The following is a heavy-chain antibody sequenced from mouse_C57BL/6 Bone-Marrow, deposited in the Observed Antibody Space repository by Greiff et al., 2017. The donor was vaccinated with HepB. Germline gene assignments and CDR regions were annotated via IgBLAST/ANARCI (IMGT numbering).Heavy chain of an antibody. CDR3: ATSSGYGYYFDY. CDR1: GYSFTSYY. Sequence: QVQLQQSGPELVKPGASVKISCKASGYSFTSYYIHWVKQRPGQGLEWIGWIYPGSGNTKYNEKFKGKATLTADTSSSTAYMQLSSLTSEDSAVYYCATSSGYGYYFDYWGQGTTLTVSS. V-gene: IGHV1-66*01. CDR2: IYPGSGNT. J-gene: IGHJ2*01. D-gene: IGHD3-2*02.